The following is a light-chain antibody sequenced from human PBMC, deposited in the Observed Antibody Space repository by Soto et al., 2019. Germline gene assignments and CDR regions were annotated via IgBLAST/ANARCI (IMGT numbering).Light chain of an antibody. J-gene: IGKJ5*01. V-gene: IGKV3D-15*01. Sequence: EIVMTQTPGTLSVSPGERATLSCRASQSVGSKLAWYQQKPGQAPRLFIYDASTRATGIPARFSGSGSGTEFTLTISSLQSEDFAVYFCQQYNNWITFGQGTRLEIK. CDR2: DAS. CDR3: QQYNNWIT. CDR1: QSVGSK.